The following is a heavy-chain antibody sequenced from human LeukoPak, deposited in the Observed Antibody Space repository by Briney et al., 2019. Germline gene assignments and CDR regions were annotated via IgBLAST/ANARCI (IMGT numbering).Heavy chain of an antibody. CDR3: AKDLTPRDSRSWYTDAFDI. CDR1: GLTFSSYA. J-gene: IGHJ3*02. D-gene: IGHD6-13*01. CDR2: ISGTGGST. V-gene: IGHV3-23*01. Sequence: GGSLRFSCAASGLTFSSYAMSWVRQAPGKGLEWVSAISGTGGSTYYADSVKGRFTISRDNSKNTLCLQMNSLRAEDTAVYYCAKDLTPRDSRSWYTDAFDIWGQGTMVTVSS.